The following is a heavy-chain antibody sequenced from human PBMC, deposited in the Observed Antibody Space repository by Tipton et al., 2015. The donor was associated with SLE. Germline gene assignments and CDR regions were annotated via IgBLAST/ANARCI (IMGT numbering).Heavy chain of an antibody. Sequence: GSLRLSCAASGFTFSSYAMSWVRQAPGKGLVWVSRIKNDGSSTRYADFVKGRFTISRDNAKNTLSLQMNSLRAEDTAVYYCAREDCSTTSCYGPDAFDIWGQGTMVTVSA. J-gene: IGHJ3*02. CDR2: IKNDGSST. V-gene: IGHV3-74*01. D-gene: IGHD2-2*01. CDR3: AREDCSTTSCYGPDAFDI. CDR1: GFTFSSYA.